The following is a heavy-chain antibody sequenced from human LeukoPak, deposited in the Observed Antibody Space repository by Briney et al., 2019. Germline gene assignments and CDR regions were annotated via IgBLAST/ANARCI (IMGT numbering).Heavy chain of an antibody. V-gene: IGHV1-24*01. CDR1: GYTLTELS. D-gene: IGHD3-3*01. Sequence: ASVKVSCKVSGYTLTELSMHWERQAPGKGLEWMGGFDPEDGETIYAQKFQGRVTMTEDTSTDTAYMELSSLRSEDTAVYYCATSRVTIFGVVTDFDYWGQGTLVTVSS. CDR3: ATSRVTIFGVVTDFDY. CDR2: FDPEDGET. J-gene: IGHJ4*02.